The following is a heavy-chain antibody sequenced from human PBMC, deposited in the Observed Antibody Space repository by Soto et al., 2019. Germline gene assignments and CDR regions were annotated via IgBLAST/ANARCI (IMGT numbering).Heavy chain of an antibody. CDR1: GFTFSNYG. CDR3: ARLSATVTTSINYFYYYGMDV. J-gene: IGHJ6*02. Sequence: GGSLRLSCADSGFTFSNYGMHWVRQAPGKGLEWVAVISYDGGKKYYVDSVKGRFTISRDNSKNTLNLQMNSLRAEDTAVYYCARLSATVTTSINYFYYYGMDVWGQGTTVTVSS. CDR2: ISYDGGKK. D-gene: IGHD4-4*01. V-gene: IGHV3-30-3*01.